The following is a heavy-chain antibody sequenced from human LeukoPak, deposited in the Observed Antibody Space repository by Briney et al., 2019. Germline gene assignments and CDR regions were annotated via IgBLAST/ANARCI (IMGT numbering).Heavy chain of an antibody. D-gene: IGHD6-13*01. J-gene: IGHJ4*02. CDR2: IYSGGST. V-gene: IGHV3-53*01. CDR3: ARDGYSAGSLFDY. CDR1: GFTVSSNY. Sequence: PGGSLRLSCAASGFTVSSNYMSWVRQAPGKGLEWVSVIYSGGSTYYADSVKGRLTISRDNSKNTLYLQMNSLRAEDTAVYYCARDGYSAGSLFDYWGQGTLVTVSS.